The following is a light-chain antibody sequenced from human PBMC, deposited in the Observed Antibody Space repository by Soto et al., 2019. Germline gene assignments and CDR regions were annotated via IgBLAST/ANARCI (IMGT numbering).Light chain of an antibody. V-gene: IGKV1-5*01. CDR1: QSISSW. J-gene: IGKJ4*01. CDR3: HQYFRSPLT. CDR2: DAS. Sequence: IQIAQSPSTLSASVGGRVTITWRASQSISSWLAWYQQKPGKAPKLLIYDASSLESGVPSRFSGSGSGTEFTLTVSGLQAEDVAIYYCHQYFRSPLTFGGGTKVDIK.